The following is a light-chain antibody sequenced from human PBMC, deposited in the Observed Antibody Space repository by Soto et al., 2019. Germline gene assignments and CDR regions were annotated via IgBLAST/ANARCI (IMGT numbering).Light chain of an antibody. J-gene: IGLJ2*01. CDR2: DVN. CDR1: SSDVGSYNL. Sequence: QSALTQPASVSGSPGQSITISCTGTSSDVGSYNLVSWYQQHPGKAPKLTIYDVNKRPTGVSHRFSGSKSGNTASLTISGLQAEDEADYYCCSYAGSSTVVFGGGTKLTVL. V-gene: IGLV2-23*02. CDR3: CSYAGSSTVV.